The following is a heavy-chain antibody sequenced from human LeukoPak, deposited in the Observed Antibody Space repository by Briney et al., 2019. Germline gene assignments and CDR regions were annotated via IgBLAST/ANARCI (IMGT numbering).Heavy chain of an antibody. CDR1: GFTFDDYA. J-gene: IGHJ3*02. D-gene: IGHD3-16*01. Sequence: GGSLRLSCAASGFTFDDYAMHWVRQAPGKGLEWVSGISWNSGSIGYADSVKGRFTISRDNAKNSLYLQMNSLRAEDTALYYCTKDSLGSRDAFDIWGQGTMVTVSS. V-gene: IGHV3-9*01. CDR3: TKDSLGSRDAFDI. CDR2: ISWNSGSI.